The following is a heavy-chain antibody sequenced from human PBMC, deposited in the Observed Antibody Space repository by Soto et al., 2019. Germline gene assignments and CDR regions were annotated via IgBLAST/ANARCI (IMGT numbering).Heavy chain of an antibody. CDR3: ATGVVWIGYFTVDS. V-gene: IGHV1-69*01. CDR2: FIPVYRTL. Sequence: QVQLVQSGAEVKKPGSSVKVSCKASGGSFGNSAINWVRQTPGQGLEWLGGFIPVYRTLNYAQKFQGRVTITADESTGTAYMTLSRLASDDTAGYYCATGVVWIGYFTVDSWGQGTRVTVSS. CDR1: GGSFGNSA. J-gene: IGHJ4*02. D-gene: IGHD3-3*01.